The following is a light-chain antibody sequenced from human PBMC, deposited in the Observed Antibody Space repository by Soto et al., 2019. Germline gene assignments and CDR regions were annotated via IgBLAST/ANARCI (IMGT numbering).Light chain of an antibody. CDR2: TAS. CDR3: QQSYSTPYT. CDR1: QTISGY. Sequence: IQLTQSPSSLSASVGDRVTISCRASQTISGYLNWYQQKPGKAPNLLIFTASTLPSGVPSRFSGSGDATDFTLTITSVQPEDFATYYCQQSYSTPYTFGQGTRLDI. V-gene: IGKV1-39*01. J-gene: IGKJ2*01.